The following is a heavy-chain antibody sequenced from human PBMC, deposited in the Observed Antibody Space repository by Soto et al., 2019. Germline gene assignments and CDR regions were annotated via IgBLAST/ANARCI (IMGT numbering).Heavy chain of an antibody. CDR3: AREGREKKAGYNGLVGRGY. CDR1: GSRFSNYV. CDR2: IIPIFNST. V-gene: IGHV1-69*06. J-gene: IGHJ4*02. Sequence: QVQLVQSGAEVKTPGSSLKVSCKVSGSRFSNYVISWVRQAPGHGLEWLGRIIPIFNSTKYAQNFQGRVTITADKSTSTASLEWSSLKPNDTAVYYWAREGREKKAGYNGLVGRGYWGRGTLVTVSS. D-gene: IGHD2-2*02.